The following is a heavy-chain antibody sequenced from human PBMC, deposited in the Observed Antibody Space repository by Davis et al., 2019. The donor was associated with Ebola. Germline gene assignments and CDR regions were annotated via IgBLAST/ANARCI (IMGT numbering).Heavy chain of an antibody. J-gene: IGHJ6*03. CDR2: ITSTSSAI. Sequence: GGSLRLSCAASGFTFSSYAMSWVRQAPGKGLEWISFITSTSSAIYYADSLRGRFTASRDNAKNLLYLQMTSLRDEDTAVYYCARDQGYYDFWSGYSPMDVWGKGTTVTVSS. D-gene: IGHD3-3*01. CDR3: ARDQGYYDFWSGYSPMDV. V-gene: IGHV3-48*02. CDR1: GFTFSSYA.